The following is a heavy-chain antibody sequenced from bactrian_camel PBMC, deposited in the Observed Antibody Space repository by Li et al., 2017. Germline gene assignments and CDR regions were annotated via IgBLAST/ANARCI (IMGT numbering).Heavy chain of an antibody. CDR3: GTRYPGSWYRTY. CDR2: VDTSNDVT. CDR1: GMNTANYC. J-gene: IGHJ4*01. Sequence: HVQLVESGGGSVRAGGSLRLSCKAHGMNTANYCLAWIRQAPGMERERVAHVDTSNDVTYYTDSVKGRFSISRSDLNDTTYLQMDNVKSEDTALYYCGTRYPGSWYRTYWGQGTQVTVS. V-gene: IGHV3S63*01. D-gene: IGHD6*01.